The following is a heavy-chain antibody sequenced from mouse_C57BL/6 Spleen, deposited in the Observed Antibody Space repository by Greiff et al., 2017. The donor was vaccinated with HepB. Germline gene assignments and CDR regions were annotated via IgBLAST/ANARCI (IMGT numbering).Heavy chain of an antibody. D-gene: IGHD2-4*01. CDR2: INPYNGGT. J-gene: IGHJ2*01. CDR3: ARGYDYDEDYFDY. CDR1: GYTFTDYY. Sequence: EVQLQQSGPVLVKPGASVKMSCKASGYTFTDYYMNWVKQSHGKSLEWIGVINPYNGGTSYNQKFKGKATLTVDKSSSTAYMELNSLTSEDSAVYYCARGYDYDEDYFDYWGQGTTLTVSS. V-gene: IGHV1-19*01.